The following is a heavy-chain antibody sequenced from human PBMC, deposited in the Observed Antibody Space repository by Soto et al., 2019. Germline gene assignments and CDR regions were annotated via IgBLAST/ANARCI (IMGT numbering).Heavy chain of an antibody. CDR1: GFTFSAYD. V-gene: IGHV3-13*01. J-gene: IGHJ5*02. CDR2: IGTLHDT. D-gene: IGHD3-16*01. CDR3: ARPASYRHGGGGWFDP. Sequence: EVQLVESGGGLVQPGGSLRLSCAASGFTFSAYDMHWVRQPTGKGLEWVSAIGTLHDTYYPDSVKGRFTISRENAKNSLYLQMNSLTTGDTGGYYWARPASYRHGGGGWFDPWGQGTLVTVSS.